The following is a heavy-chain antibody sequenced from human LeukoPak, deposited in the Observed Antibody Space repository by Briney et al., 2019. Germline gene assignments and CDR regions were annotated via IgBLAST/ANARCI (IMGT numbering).Heavy chain of an antibody. J-gene: IGHJ4*02. CDR1: GGSISSYY. V-gene: IGHV4-59*08. D-gene: IGHD6-13*01. CDR2: IYYRGSI. CDR3: ARRYSNSSNWYVKAPFDY. Sequence: SGTLSLTCTVSGGSISSYYWSWIRQPPGKGLEWIAYIYYRGSINYNPSLKSRVTISIDTSKNQFSLKLASVTAADTAVYYCARRYSNSSNWYVKAPFDYWGQGTLVTVS.